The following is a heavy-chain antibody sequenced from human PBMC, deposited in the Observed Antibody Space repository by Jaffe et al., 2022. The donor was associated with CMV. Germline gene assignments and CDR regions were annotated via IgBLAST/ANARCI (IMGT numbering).Heavy chain of an antibody. Sequence: QLQLQESGPGLVKPSETLSLTCTVSGGSISSSSYYWGWIRQPPGKGLEWIGSIYYSGSTYYNPSLKSRVTISVDTSKNQFSLKLSSVTAADTAVYYCARHQARSGSYPSFDYWGQGTLVTVSS. CDR2: IYYSGST. J-gene: IGHJ4*02. V-gene: IGHV4-39*01. D-gene: IGHD1-26*01. CDR3: ARHQARSGSYPSFDY. CDR1: GGSISSSSYY.